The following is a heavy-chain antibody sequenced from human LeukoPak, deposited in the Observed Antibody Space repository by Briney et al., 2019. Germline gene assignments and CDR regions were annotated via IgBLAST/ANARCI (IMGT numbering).Heavy chain of an antibody. Sequence: GGSLRLSCAASGFTFSSYWMSWVRQAPGKGLEWVANIKQDGSEKYYVDSVKGRFTISRDNAKNSLYLQMNSLRAEDTAVYYCARGGRQLLLGSYYYYGMDVWGQGTTATVSS. V-gene: IGHV3-7*03. CDR1: GFTFSSYW. CDR3: ARGGRQLLLGSYYYYGMDV. CDR2: IKQDGSEK. D-gene: IGHD2-2*01. J-gene: IGHJ6*02.